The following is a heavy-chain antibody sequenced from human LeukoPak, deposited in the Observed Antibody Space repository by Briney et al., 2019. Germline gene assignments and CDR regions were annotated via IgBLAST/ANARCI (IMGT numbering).Heavy chain of an antibody. CDR3: ARDSYFDL. J-gene: IGHJ2*01. CDR1: GYTFTSHG. V-gene: IGHV1-18*01. CDR2: NSVHKGNT. Sequence: ASVKVSCKASGYTFTSHGIGWVRQAPGQGLEWMGWNSVHKGNTNHAQKLQDRVTMTTDTSTSTAYMELRSLRSDDTAVYYCARDSYFDLWGRGTLVTVSS.